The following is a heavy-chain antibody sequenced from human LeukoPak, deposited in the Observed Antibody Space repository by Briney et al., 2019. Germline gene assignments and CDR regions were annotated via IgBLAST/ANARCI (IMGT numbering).Heavy chain of an antibody. D-gene: IGHD6-19*01. J-gene: IGHJ6*02. CDR3: ARGDSSGWYPDPYGMDV. V-gene: IGHV1-69*13. CDR1: GGTFSSYA. Sequence: SVNVSCKASGGTFSSYAISWVRQAPGQGLEWMGGIIPIFGTANYAQKFQGRVTITADESTSTAYMELRSLRSDDTAVYYCARGDSSGWYPDPYGMDVWGQGTTVTVSS. CDR2: IIPIFGTA.